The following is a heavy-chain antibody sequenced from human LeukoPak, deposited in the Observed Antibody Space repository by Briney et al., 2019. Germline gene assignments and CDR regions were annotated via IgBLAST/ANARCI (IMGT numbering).Heavy chain of an antibody. Sequence: GGSLRLSCAASGFTFSIKYMTCVRQTPGKGLEWVSVIYSGGDTLYSDSVKGRFTISRDNSKNTLYLHMNSLRAEDTAVYYCASTSGYSYAKFDYWGQGTLVTVSS. V-gene: IGHV3-53*01. J-gene: IGHJ4*02. CDR2: IYSGGDT. CDR1: GFTFSIKY. CDR3: ASTSGYSYAKFDY. D-gene: IGHD5-18*01.